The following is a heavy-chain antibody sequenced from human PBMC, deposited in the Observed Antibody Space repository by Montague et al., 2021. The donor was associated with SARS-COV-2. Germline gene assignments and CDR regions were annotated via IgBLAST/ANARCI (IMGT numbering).Heavy chain of an antibody. D-gene: IGHD4-23*01. CDR2: INHSGTT. CDR1: GGSFSGYY. CDR3: ARRDPQTLALIGLRGKSASDY. V-gene: IGHV4-34*01. J-gene: IGHJ4*02. Sequence: SETLSLTCAVYGGSFSGYYWTWIRQSPGKGLEWIAEINHSGTTNYNFNPSLRSRVTISVDTSKSQFSPKLSSVTAADTGVYYCARRDPQTLALIGLRGKSASDYWGQGTLVTVSS.